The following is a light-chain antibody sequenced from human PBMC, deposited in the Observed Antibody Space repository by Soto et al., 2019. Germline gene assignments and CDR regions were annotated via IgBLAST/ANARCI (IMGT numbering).Light chain of an antibody. V-gene: IGLV2-14*01. CDR2: EVS. Sequence: TQPASVSGSPGQSITISCTGTSSDVGNYIYVFWFQQHPGKAPKLIISEVSNRPSGVSSRFSGSKSGNTASLTISGLQAEDEAHYYCTSYTTSSTYVFGTGTKVTVL. J-gene: IGLJ1*01. CDR1: SSDVGNYIY. CDR3: TSYTTSSTYV.